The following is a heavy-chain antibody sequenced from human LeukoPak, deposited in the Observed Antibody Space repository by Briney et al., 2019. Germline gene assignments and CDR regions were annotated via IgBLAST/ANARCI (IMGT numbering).Heavy chain of an antibody. J-gene: IGHJ4*02. CDR2: ISSYSTYI. V-gene: IGHV3-21*01. Sequence: PGGSLRLSCAASGFSFSDYSMNWVRQAPGKGLEWVSFISSYSTYIYYADSLKGRFTISRDNAKNSLYLQMNSLRAEDTAVYYCARDSFAGYDSSGYSSYDYWGQGTLVIVSS. CDR1: GFSFSDYS. D-gene: IGHD3-22*01. CDR3: ARDSFAGYDSSGYSSYDY.